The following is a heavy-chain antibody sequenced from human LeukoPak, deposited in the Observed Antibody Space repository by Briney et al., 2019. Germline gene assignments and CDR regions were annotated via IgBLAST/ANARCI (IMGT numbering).Heavy chain of an antibody. CDR2: IRYDGSNK. D-gene: IGHD3-16*02. Sequence: GRSLRLSCAASGFTFSSYGMHWVRQAPGKGLEWVAFIRYDGSNKYYADSVKGRFTISRDNSKNTLYLQMNSLRAEDTAVYYCAKLSTSSGYYYYMDVWGKGTTVTVSS. CDR3: AKLSTSSGYYYYMDV. J-gene: IGHJ6*03. V-gene: IGHV3-30*02. CDR1: GFTFSSYG.